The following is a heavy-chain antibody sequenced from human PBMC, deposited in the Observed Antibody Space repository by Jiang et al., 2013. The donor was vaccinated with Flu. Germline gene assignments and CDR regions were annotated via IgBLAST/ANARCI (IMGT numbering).Heavy chain of an antibody. J-gene: IGHJ5*02. Sequence: KPTQTLTLTCTFSGFSLNTGGTCVSWIRQSPGKAPERLARIDWDEDKFYNSFLQTRLTISKDTSKNQVVLTMTNVAPGDTGTYYCARMRYSTNWANWFDPWGQGTRVTVSS. D-gene: IGHD2-8*01. CDR1: GFSLNTGGTC. CDR2: IDWDEDK. V-gene: IGHV2-70*16. CDR3: ARMRYSTNWANWFDP.